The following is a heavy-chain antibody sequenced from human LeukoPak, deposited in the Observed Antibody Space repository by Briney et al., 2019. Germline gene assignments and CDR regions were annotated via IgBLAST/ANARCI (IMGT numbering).Heavy chain of an antibody. V-gene: IGHV3-11*01. D-gene: IGHD6-13*01. CDR3: ARDRSSGSSWSYYFDY. J-gene: IGHJ4*02. CDR2: ISTSGSTK. Sequence: PGGSLRLSCAASGFNFSDYYMSWIRQAPGKGLEWVSHISTSGSTKYYADSVKGQFTISRDNAKNSLYLHMNSLRAEDTAVYYCARDRSSGSSWSYYFDYWGQGTLVTVSS. CDR1: GFNFSDYY.